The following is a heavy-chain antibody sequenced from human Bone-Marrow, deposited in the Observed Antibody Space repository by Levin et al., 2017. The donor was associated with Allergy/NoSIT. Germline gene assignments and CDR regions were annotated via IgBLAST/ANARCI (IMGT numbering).Heavy chain of an antibody. J-gene: IGHJ4*02. CDR2: FNPEDGES. CDR3: ATGRTYNSNYRYY. D-gene: IGHD1-7*01. CDR1: VYTLSELS. Sequence: ASVKVSCKVSVYTLSELSMHWVRQAPGKGLEWMGGFNPEDGESIFAQKFQGRVTVTEDTSTDTAYMELSSLRSEDTAVYYCATGRTYNSNYRYYWGQGTLVTVSS. V-gene: IGHV1-24*01.